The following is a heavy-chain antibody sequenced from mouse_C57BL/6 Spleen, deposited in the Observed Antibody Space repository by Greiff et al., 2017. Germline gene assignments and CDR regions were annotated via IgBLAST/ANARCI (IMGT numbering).Heavy chain of an antibody. V-gene: IGHV1-80*01. D-gene: IGHD2-4*01. Sequence: QVQLKESGAELVKPGASVKISCKASGYAFSSYWMNWVKQRPGKGLEWIGQIYPGDGDTNYNGKFKGKATLTADKSSSTAYMQLSSLTSEDSAVYFCARRGLRRGYAMDYWGQGTSVTVSS. CDR2: IYPGDGDT. J-gene: IGHJ4*01. CDR3: ARRGLRRGYAMDY. CDR1: GYAFSSYW.